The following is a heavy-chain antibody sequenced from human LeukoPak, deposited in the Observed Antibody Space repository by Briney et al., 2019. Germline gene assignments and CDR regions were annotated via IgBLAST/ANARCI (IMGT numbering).Heavy chain of an antibody. CDR1: GDSITTVYS. J-gene: IGHJ4*02. D-gene: IGHD3-9*01. V-gene: IGHV4-30-2*06. CDR2: LFHSGNT. CDR3: ARGQGIFTGYPFDY. Sequence: SETLSLTCTVSGDSITTVYSWSWIRQSPGKGLEWLGYLFHSGNTYYNPSLKRRVSISVDKSDNQFSLKLSSVTAADTAVYYCARGQGIFTGYPFDYWGQGILVTVSS.